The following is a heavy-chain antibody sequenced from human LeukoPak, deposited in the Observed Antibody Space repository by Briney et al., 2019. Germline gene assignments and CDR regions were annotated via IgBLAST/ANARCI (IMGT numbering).Heavy chain of an antibody. Sequence: GASVKVSCKASGYTFTDYYMHWVRQAPGQGLEWMGRINPNSGGTNYAQKLQGRVTMTRDTSITTAYMELSRLRSDDTAVYYCAMIKDYYFDYWGQGTLVTVSS. D-gene: IGHD3-16*01. V-gene: IGHV1-2*06. CDR2: INPNSGGT. J-gene: IGHJ4*02. CDR1: GYTFTDYY. CDR3: AMIKDYYFDY.